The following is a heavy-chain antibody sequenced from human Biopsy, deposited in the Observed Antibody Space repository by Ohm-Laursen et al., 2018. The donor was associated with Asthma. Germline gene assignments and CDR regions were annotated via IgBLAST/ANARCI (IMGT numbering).Heavy chain of an antibody. CDR1: AYTFNSAG. V-gene: IGHV1-18*01. Sequence: SEYVSCKTSAYTFNSAGITWVRQAPGQGLEWMGCISIYNGNTKVAQKLQARVTMITDTSTSRAYMELRSLRSDDTAVYFCARAVDYSHFYGIDVWGQGTTVTVS. CDR2: ISIYNGNT. J-gene: IGHJ6*02. D-gene: IGHD3-10*01. CDR3: ARAVDYSHFYGIDV.